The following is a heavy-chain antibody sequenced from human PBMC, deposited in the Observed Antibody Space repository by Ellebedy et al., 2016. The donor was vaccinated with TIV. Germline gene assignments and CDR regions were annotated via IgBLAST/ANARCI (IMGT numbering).Heavy chain of an antibody. CDR2: FYYSGST. D-gene: IGHD3-10*01. Sequence: MPSETLSLTCTVSGGSISTRDYYWGWIRQPPGKGLEWIASFYYSGSTYYNLSLKSRVTISVDTSKNQFSMKLTSVAAADTAVYYCARHGIESHTHQIIFTEDYPGRMDVWGQGTKVIVSS. J-gene: IGHJ6*02. V-gene: IGHV4-39*01. CDR1: GGSISTRDYY. CDR3: ARHGIESHTHQIIFTEDYPGRMDV.